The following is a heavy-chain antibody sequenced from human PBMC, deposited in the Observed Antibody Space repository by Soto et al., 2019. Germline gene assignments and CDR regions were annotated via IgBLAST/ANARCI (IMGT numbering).Heavy chain of an antibody. CDR2: IWYDGSNK. Sequence: VQLVESGGGLVQPGRSLRLSCAASGFTFDDYAMHWVRQAPGKGLEWVAVIWYDGSNKYYADSVKGRFTISRDNSKNTLYLQMNSLRAEDTAVYYCARDDNWNYDPIWGQGTMVTVSS. CDR1: GFTFDDYA. D-gene: IGHD1-7*01. J-gene: IGHJ3*02. CDR3: ARDDNWNYDPI. V-gene: IGHV3-33*08.